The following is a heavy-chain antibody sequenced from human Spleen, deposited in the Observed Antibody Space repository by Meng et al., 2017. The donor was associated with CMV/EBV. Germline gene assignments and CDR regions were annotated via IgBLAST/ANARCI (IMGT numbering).Heavy chain of an antibody. V-gene: IGHV4-39*01. CDR2: IYYSGST. D-gene: IGHD3-16*01. J-gene: IGHJ4*02. Sequence: SETLSLTCIVSGDSISSSSFHWAWIRQSPEKGLEWIGNIYYSGSTSYSPSLKSRVTISVDTSKNQFSLTLNFVAAADTAVYYCARHLGQCPDYFDYWGQGTLVTVSS. CDR3: ARHLGQCPDYFDY. CDR1: GDSISSSSFH.